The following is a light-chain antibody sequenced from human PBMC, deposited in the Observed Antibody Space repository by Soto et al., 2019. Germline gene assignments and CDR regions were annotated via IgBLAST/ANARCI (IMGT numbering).Light chain of an antibody. CDR3: CSYAGSSTYVV. J-gene: IGLJ2*01. Sequence: QSALTQPASVSGSPGQSITISCTGTSSDVGSYNLVSWYQQHPGKAPKLMIYEGSKRPSGVSNRFSGSKSGNTAFLTISELQAEDEADYYCCSYAGSSTYVVFGGGTKLTVL. CDR1: SSDVGSYNL. V-gene: IGLV2-23*01. CDR2: EGS.